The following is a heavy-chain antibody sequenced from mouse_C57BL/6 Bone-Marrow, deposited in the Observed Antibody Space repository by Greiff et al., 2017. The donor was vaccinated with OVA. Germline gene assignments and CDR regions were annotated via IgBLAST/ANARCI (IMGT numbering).Heavy chain of an antibody. D-gene: IGHD2-5*01. Sequence: EVQLQQSGPELVKPGASVKISCKASGYSFTDYNMNWVKQSNGKSLEWIGVLNPNYGTTSYNQKFKGKATLTVAQSSIKAYMQLNSLTSEDSAVYYCARSLYSNYPLSYGGQGTLVTVSA. CDR3: ARSLYSNYPLSY. CDR1: GYSFTDYN. J-gene: IGHJ3*01. V-gene: IGHV1-39*01. CDR2: LNPNYGTT.